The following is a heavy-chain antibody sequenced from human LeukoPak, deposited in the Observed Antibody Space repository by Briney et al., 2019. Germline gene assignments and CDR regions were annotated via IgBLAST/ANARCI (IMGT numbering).Heavy chain of an antibody. CDR2: INHSGST. Sequence: SETLSLTCTVSGGSISSSYYYWGWIRQPPGKGLEWIGEINHSGSTNYNPSLKSRVTISVDTSKNQFSLKLSSVTAADTAVYYCASSAGIEDSRPDYWGQGTLVTVSS. D-gene: IGHD1-14*01. J-gene: IGHJ4*02. V-gene: IGHV4-39*07. CDR3: ASSAGIEDSRPDY. CDR1: GGSISSSYYY.